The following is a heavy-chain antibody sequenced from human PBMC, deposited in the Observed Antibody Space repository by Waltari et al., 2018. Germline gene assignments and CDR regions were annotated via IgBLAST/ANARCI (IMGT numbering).Heavy chain of an antibody. V-gene: IGHV1-3*03. CDR1: GYTFTSYA. CDR2: NNAGNGNT. CDR3: ARSSHPGPYGSGSYYILNWFDP. J-gene: IGHJ5*02. D-gene: IGHD3-10*01. Sequence: QVQLVQPGAEVKKPGASVKVSCKASGYTFTSYAMHWVRQAPGQRLEWMGWNNAGNGNTKYSQEFQGRGTINRDTSASTAYMELSSLRSEDMAVYYCARSSHPGPYGSGSYYILNWFDPWGQGTLVTVSS.